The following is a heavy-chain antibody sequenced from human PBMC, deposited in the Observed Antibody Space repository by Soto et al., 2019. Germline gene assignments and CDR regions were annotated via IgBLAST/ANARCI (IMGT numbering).Heavy chain of an antibody. CDR1: GYTFNKYG. CDR3: AGGWGVVTPAAGPDACHV. J-gene: IGHJ3*01. D-gene: IGHD2-2*01. Sequence: ASVKVSCKASGYTFNKYGFNWVRQAPGQGLEWMGRISAFNDYTNLAQKFKCRITLTIDPYTHKAYMEPQMLRPGDKAIYYCAGGWGVVTPAAGPDACHVWG. V-gene: IGHV1-18*01. CDR2: ISAFNDYT.